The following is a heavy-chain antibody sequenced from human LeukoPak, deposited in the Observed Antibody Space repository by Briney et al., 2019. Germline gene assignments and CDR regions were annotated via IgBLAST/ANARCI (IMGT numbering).Heavy chain of an antibody. D-gene: IGHD4-17*01. J-gene: IGHJ4*02. V-gene: IGHV4-59*01. CDR2: IYYSGST. Sequence: TSETLSLTCTVSGGSISSYYWSWIRQPPGNGLEWIGYIYYSGSTNYNPSLKSRVTISVDTSKNQFSLKLNSVTAADTAVYYCARGDYGDPSDYWGQGTLVTVSS. CDR3: ARGDYGDPSDY. CDR1: GGSISSYY.